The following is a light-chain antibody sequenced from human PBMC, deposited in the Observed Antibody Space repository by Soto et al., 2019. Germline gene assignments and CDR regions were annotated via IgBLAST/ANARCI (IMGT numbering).Light chain of an antibody. J-gene: IGKJ2*01. CDR3: QQYYSTPDT. CDR1: QSVLSSSNNKNY. Sequence: DIVMTQSPDSLAVSLGERATINCKSGQSVLSSSNNKNYLAWYQQRPGQPPKLLISWASTRESGVPDRFSGSGSGTDFALTISSLQAEDVAVYYCQQYYSTPDTFGQGTKLEIK. CDR2: WAS. V-gene: IGKV4-1*01.